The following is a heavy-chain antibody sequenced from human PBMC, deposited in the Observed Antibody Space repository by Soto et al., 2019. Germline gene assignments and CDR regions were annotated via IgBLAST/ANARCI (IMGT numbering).Heavy chain of an antibody. V-gene: IGHV4-4*02. CDR1: GGSISSSNW. CDR3: ARARSSSLDYYYGMDV. Sequence: SETLSLTCAVSGGSISSSNWWSWVRQPPGKGLEWIGEIYHSGSTNYNPSLKSRVTISVDKSKNQFSLKLSSVTAADTAVYYCARARSSSLDYYYGMDVWGQGTTVTVSS. D-gene: IGHD6-6*01. CDR2: IYHSGST. J-gene: IGHJ6*02.